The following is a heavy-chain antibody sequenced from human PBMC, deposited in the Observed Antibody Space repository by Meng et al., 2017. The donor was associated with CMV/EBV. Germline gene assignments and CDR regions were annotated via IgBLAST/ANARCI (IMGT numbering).Heavy chain of an antibody. CDR3: ARGLSGQLVPATLNYYYYYGMDV. Sequence: GESLKISCAASGFTFSSYAMHWVRQAPGKGLEWVAVISYDGSNKYYADSVKGRFTISRDNSKNTLYLQMNSLRAEDTAVYYCARGLSGQLVPATLNYYYYYGMDVWGQGTTVTVSS. D-gene: IGHD6-6*01. V-gene: IGHV3-30-3*01. CDR1: GFTFSSYA. CDR2: ISYDGSNK. J-gene: IGHJ6*02.